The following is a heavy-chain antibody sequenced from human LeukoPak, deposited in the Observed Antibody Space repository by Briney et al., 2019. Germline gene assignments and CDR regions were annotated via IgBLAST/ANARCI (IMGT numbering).Heavy chain of an antibody. CDR1: GGSMSSSPYY. Sequence: SETLSLTCTVSGGSMSSSPYYWGWIRQPPGKGLEWIGYIYYSGSTNYNPSLKSRVTISVDTSKNQFSLKLSSVTAADTAVYYCARGREYCTNGVCYSFDYWGQGTLVTVSS. CDR3: ARGREYCTNGVCYSFDY. CDR2: IYYSGST. D-gene: IGHD2-8*01. J-gene: IGHJ4*02. V-gene: IGHV4-61*01.